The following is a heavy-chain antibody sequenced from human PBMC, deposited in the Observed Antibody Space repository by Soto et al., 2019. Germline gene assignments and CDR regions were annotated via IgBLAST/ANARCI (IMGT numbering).Heavy chain of an antibody. D-gene: IGHD5-12*01. CDR2: ISAYNGNT. J-gene: IGHJ4*02. CDR3: ARDGHGYSGYDYGFDY. Sequence: ASVKVSCKASGYTFTSYGISWVRQAPGQGLEWMGWISAYNGNTNYAQKFQGWVTMTRDTSISTAYMELSRLRSDDTAVYYCARDGHGYSGYDYGFDYWGQGTLVTSPQ. V-gene: IGHV1-18*01. CDR1: GYTFTSYG.